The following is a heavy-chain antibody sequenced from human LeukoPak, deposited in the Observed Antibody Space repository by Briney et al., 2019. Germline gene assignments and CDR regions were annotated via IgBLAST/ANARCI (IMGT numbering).Heavy chain of an antibody. J-gene: IGHJ4*02. CDR2: INPNSGGT. CDR1: GYTFTDYY. D-gene: IGHD1-26*01. CDR3: ARDQSRIVGATTSHFDY. Sequence: ASVKVSCKASGYTFTDYYMHWVRQAPGQGLEWMGWINPNSGGTNYAQKFQGRVTMTRDTSISTAFMELSRLRSDDTAVYYCARDQSRIVGATTSHFDYWGQGTLVTVSS. V-gene: IGHV1-2*02.